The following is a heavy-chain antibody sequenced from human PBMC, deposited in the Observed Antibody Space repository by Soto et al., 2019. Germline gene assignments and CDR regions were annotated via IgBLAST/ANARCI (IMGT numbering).Heavy chain of an antibody. D-gene: IGHD6-25*01. Sequence: SVKVSCKASGGTFSSYAISWVRQAPGQGLEWMGGIIPIFGTANYAQKFQGRVTITADESTSTAYMELSSLRSEDTAVYYCAGTFEYSSGGRCDYWGQGTLVTVSS. CDR1: GGTFSSYA. CDR3: AGTFEYSSGGRCDY. V-gene: IGHV1-69*13. CDR2: IIPIFGTA. J-gene: IGHJ4*02.